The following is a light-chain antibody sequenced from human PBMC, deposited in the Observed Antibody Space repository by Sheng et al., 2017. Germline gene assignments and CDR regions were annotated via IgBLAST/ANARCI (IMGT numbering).Light chain of an antibody. Sequence: ETVMTQSPATLSVSPGERATLSCRASQSVYSNLAWYQQKPGQAPRLLIYGASTRAPGFPDRFSGSGSGTEFTLTISSLQSEDFAVYYCQQYYDWPPITFGQGTRLEIK. CDR3: QQYYDWPPIT. CDR2: GAS. J-gene: IGKJ5*01. CDR1: QSVYSN. V-gene: IGKV3-15*01.